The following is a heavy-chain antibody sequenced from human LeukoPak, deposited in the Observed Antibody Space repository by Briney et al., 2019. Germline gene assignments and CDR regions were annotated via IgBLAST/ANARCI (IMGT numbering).Heavy chain of an antibody. CDR1: GYTFTSYY. D-gene: IGHD2-15*01. CDR3: ASKGAGHCYDASCMGSFDL. Sequence: EASVKVSCKASGYTFTSYYMHWVRQAPGQGLEWMGCINPNTGDTNSAQNFQGRVIMTRDTSITTAYMELSRLKSDDTALYYCASKGAGHCYDASCMGSFDLWGQGTTVAVSS. CDR2: INPNTGDT. V-gene: IGHV1-2*02. J-gene: IGHJ3*01.